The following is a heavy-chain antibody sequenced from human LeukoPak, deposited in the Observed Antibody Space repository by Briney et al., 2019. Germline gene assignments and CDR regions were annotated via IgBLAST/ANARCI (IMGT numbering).Heavy chain of an antibody. CDR3: ARTGRGWFDP. D-gene: IGHD1-14*01. J-gene: IGHJ5*02. CDR2: IYYSGST. V-gene: IGHV4-30-4*07. Sequence: PSETLSLTCAVSGGSISSGGYSWSWIRQPPGKGLEWIGYIYYSGSTSYNPSLKSRVTISVDTSKNQFSLNLSSVTAADTAVYYCARTGRGWFDPWGQGTLVTVSS. CDR1: GGSISSGGYS.